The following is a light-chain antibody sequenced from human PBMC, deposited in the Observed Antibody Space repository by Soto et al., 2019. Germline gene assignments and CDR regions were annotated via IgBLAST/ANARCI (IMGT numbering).Light chain of an antibody. V-gene: IGLV2-23*02. CDR1: STDVGRFNL. Sequence: QSVLTQPASVSGSPGQSITIYCAGTSTDVGRFNLVSWYRQYPGKAPRVLICEVTKRPSGVSDRFSGSKSGNTAYLTISGLQAEDEADYYCCSYAGSSVMVFGGGTKLTV. CDR2: EVT. CDR3: CSYAGSSVMV. J-gene: IGLJ2*01.